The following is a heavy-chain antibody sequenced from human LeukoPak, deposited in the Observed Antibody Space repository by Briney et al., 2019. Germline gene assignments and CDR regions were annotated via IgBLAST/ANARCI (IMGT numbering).Heavy chain of an antibody. J-gene: IGHJ4*02. Sequence: SETLSLICTVSGGSISSYYWSWIRQPPGKGLEWIGRIYYSGSTNYNPSLKSRVTISVDTSKNQFSLKLSSVTAADTAVYYCARVSPRDCSSTSCFPDYWGQGTLVTVSS. V-gene: IGHV4-59*01. CDR1: GGSISSYY. D-gene: IGHD2-2*01. CDR2: IYYSGST. CDR3: ARVSPRDCSSTSCFPDY.